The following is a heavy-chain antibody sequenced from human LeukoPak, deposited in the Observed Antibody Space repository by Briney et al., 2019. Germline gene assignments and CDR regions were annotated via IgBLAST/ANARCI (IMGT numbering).Heavy chain of an antibody. CDR1: GGSFSGYY. CDR3: ARDRVGEAAAGLRWFDP. CDR2: INHSGST. Sequence: PSETLSLTCAVYGGSFSGYYWSWIRQPPGKGLEWIGEINHSGSTNYNPSLKSRVTISVDTSKNQFSLKLSSVTAADTAVYYCARDRVGEAAAGLRWFDPWGQGTLVTVSS. J-gene: IGHJ5*02. D-gene: IGHD6-13*01. V-gene: IGHV4-34*01.